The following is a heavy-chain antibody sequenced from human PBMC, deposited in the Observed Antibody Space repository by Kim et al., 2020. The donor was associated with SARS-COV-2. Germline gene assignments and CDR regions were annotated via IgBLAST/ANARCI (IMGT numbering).Heavy chain of an antibody. Sequence: YVDSVKGRFTMSRDNAKNSLYLQMSSLRTEDTAIYYCAALDTVQVPGGIWGQGTLLTVSS. V-gene: IGHV3-7*01. CDR3: AALDTVQVPGGI. D-gene: IGHD3-10*01. J-gene: IGHJ4*02.